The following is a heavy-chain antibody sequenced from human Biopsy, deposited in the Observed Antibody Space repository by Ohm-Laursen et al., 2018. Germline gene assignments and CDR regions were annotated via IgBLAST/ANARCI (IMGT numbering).Heavy chain of an antibody. V-gene: IGHV4-34*01. Sequence: SETLSLTCSVYGESFNGYYWSWIRQTPGKGLEWVREFSHTGTTIYNPSLKSRLTISVDKSKNHFSLRLTSVTAADTATYFCARGPYGDNAGAFDVWGQGTVVTVSS. D-gene: IGHD4/OR15-4a*01. CDR1: GESFNGYY. CDR3: ARGPYGDNAGAFDV. J-gene: IGHJ3*01. CDR2: FSHTGTT.